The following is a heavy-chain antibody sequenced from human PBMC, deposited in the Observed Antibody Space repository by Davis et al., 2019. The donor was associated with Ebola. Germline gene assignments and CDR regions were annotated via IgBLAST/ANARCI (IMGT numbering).Heavy chain of an antibody. CDR1: GGSFSAYY. J-gene: IGHJ5*02. CDR2: IHHSGST. Sequence: MPSETLSLTCAVYGGSFSAYYWRWIRQPPGKGLEWIGEIHHSGSTNYNPSLKSRVTISVDTSKNQFSLKLSSVTAADTAVYYCARGLLWFGELFYNWFDPWGQGTLVTVSS. D-gene: IGHD3-10*01. V-gene: IGHV4-34*01. CDR3: ARGLLWFGELFYNWFDP.